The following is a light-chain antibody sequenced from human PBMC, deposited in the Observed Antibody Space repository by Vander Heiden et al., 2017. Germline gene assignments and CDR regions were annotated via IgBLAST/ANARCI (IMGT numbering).Light chain of an antibody. V-gene: IGKV1-6*01. Sequence: AIQLTQSPSSLSASVGDRVTITCRASQGIRNDLGWYQQKPGKAPKLLIYAASSLQSGVPSRFSGSGSGTDFTLTISSPQPEDFATYYCLQDYNYPRTFGGGTKVEIK. CDR3: LQDYNYPRT. CDR1: QGIRND. J-gene: IGKJ4*01. CDR2: AAS.